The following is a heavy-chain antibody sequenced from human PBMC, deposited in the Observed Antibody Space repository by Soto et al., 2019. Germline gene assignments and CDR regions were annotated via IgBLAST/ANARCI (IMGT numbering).Heavy chain of an antibody. Sequence: GESLKISCKGSGYNFANYRIGWVRQIPGKGLEWMGIIYPGNSDTRYSPSFQGQVTISADTSISTAYLEWSSLKASDTAIYYCARHERLDISYGSGSHIDYWGQGTLVTVSS. CDR2: IYPGNSDT. J-gene: IGHJ4*02. V-gene: IGHV5-51*01. CDR1: GYNFANYR. D-gene: IGHD3-10*01. CDR3: ARHERLDISYGSGSHIDY.